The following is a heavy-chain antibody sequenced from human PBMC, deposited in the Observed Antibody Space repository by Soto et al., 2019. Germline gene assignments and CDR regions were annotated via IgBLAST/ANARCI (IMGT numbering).Heavy chain of an antibody. Sequence: GGSPRLSCAGSGFTFGDSYMSWIRQAPGKGLEWLSYISPGSRYPAYADSVKGRFTISRDNAKRSLYLQMMSLTAEDTAIYYCVRGGGGGLFDPWGQGTMVTVSS. CDR1: GFTFGDSY. CDR2: ISPGSRYP. V-gene: IGHV3-11*06. CDR3: VRGGGGGLFDP. D-gene: IGHD2-15*01. J-gene: IGHJ5*02.